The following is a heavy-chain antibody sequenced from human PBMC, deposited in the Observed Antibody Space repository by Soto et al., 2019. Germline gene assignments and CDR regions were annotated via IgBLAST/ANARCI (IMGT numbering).Heavy chain of an antibody. Sequence: EVQLVESGGGLVKPGGSLRLSCAASGFTFSSYSMNWVRQAPGKGLEWVSSISSSSSYIHYADSVKGRFTISRDNAKNSLYLQMNSLRAEDTAVYYCARVGITIFGVVKYPFDYWGQGTLVTVSS. J-gene: IGHJ4*02. V-gene: IGHV3-21*01. CDR1: GFTFSSYS. D-gene: IGHD3-3*01. CDR3: ARVGITIFGVVKYPFDY. CDR2: ISSSSSYI.